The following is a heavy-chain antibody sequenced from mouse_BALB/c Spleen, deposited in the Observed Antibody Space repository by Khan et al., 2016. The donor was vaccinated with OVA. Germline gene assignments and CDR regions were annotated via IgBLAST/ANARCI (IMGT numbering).Heavy chain of an antibody. CDR1: GYTFSSYW. CDR2: ILPGSGST. Sequence: QVQLQQSGAELMKPGASVKISCKATGYTFSSYWIEWVKQRPGHGLEWIGEILPGSGSTNYNEKFKAKATFTADTSSSTAYMQLNSLTSEDSAVYYYARSRLWFVYWGQVTLVTVSA. J-gene: IGHJ3*01. V-gene: IGHV1-9*01. CDR3: ARSRLWFVY.